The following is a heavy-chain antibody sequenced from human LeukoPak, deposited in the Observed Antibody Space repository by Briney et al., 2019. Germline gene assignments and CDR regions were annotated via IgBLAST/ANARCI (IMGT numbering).Heavy chain of an antibody. D-gene: IGHD6-13*01. Sequence: ASVKVSCKASGYTFTGYYMHWVRQAPGQGLEWMGWINPNSGGTNYAQKFQGWVTMTRDTSISTAYMELSRLRSDDTAVYYCASQSIAATGAFDYWGQGTLVTVSA. CDR2: INPNSGGT. V-gene: IGHV1-2*04. CDR1: GYTFTGYY. CDR3: ASQSIAATGAFDY. J-gene: IGHJ4*02.